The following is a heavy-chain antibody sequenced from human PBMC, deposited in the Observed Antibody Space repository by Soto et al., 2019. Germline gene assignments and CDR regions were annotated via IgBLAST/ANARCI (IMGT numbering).Heavy chain of an antibody. J-gene: IGHJ5*02. CDR3: AREGYCSSSSCYKNGWFHP. CDR1: GFTVSSNY. Sequence: EVQLVESGGGLVQPGGSLRLSCAASGFTVSSNYMSWVRQAPGKGLEWVSVIYSGGSTYYADSVKGRFTISRDNSKNTLYIQMNSLRAEDTAVYYCAREGYCSSSSCYKNGWFHPWGQGTLVTVSS. CDR2: IYSGGST. V-gene: IGHV3-66*01. D-gene: IGHD2-2*02.